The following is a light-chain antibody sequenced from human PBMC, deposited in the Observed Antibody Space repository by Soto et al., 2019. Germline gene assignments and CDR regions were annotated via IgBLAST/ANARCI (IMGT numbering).Light chain of an antibody. CDR3: QHYGSLVLT. Sequence: EIVLTQSPGTLSLSPGERATLSCRASQSVSSSYLAWYQQKPGQAPRLLIDGASSRATGIPDRFSGSGYGTDFTLTISRLEPEDFAVNYCQHYGSLVLTFGGGTKVEIK. CDR2: GAS. J-gene: IGKJ4*01. CDR1: QSVSSSY. V-gene: IGKV3-20*01.